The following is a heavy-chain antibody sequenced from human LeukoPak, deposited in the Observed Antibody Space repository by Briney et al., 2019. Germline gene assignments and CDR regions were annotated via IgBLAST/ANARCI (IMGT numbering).Heavy chain of an antibody. J-gene: IGHJ6*03. CDR2: VSGSGGAT. CDR3: AKNRGGTYKYYMDV. D-gene: IGHD1-1*01. V-gene: IGHV3-23*01. Sequence: GGSLRLSCAASGFTFNKYAMSWVRQAPGMGLEWLSYVSGSGGATYYADSVKGRFTISGDNSKKTVYMQIGSVRAEDTAVYYCAKNRGGTYKYYMDVWGNGTTVTVSS. CDR1: GFTFNKYA.